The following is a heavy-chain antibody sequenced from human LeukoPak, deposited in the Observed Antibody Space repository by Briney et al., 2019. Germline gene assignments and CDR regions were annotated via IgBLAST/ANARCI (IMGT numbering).Heavy chain of an antibody. CDR1: GFTFSSYG. Sequence: GGSLRLSCAASGFTFSSYGMHWVRQAPGKGLEWVAFIRYDGSNKYYADSVKGRFTISRDNSKNTLFLQMSSLRAEDTAVYYCAKDLAILGVSNLGGDWGQGTLLTVSS. V-gene: IGHV3-30*02. CDR2: IRYDGSNK. CDR3: AKDLAILGVSNLGGD. D-gene: IGHD2-21*01. J-gene: IGHJ4*02.